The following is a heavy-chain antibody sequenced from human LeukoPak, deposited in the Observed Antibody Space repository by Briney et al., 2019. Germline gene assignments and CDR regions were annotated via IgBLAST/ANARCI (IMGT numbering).Heavy chain of an antibody. V-gene: IGHV4-39*07. Sequence: SETLSLTCTVSGGSINSSGYFWGWIRQPPGKGLQWIGSVYSGGSTYYNPSLKSRVTIFVDTSKNQFSLTLSSVTAADTAVYYCARGGRDNHDSSSWYYFDYWGQGTLVTVSS. D-gene: IGHD6-13*01. CDR3: ARGGRDNHDSSSWYYFDY. CDR1: GGSINSSGYF. CDR2: VYSGGST. J-gene: IGHJ4*02.